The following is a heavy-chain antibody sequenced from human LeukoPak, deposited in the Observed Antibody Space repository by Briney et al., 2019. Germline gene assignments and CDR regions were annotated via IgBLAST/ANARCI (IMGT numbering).Heavy chain of an antibody. CDR2: ISAYNGNT. Sequence: ASVKVSCKASGYTFTSYGICWVRQAPGQGLEWMGWISAYNGNTNYAQKLQGRVTMTTDTSTSTAYMELRSLRSDDTAVYYCARVLAAAGTDSLDYWGQGTLVTVSS. CDR3: ARVLAAAGTDSLDY. D-gene: IGHD6-13*01. V-gene: IGHV1-18*01. J-gene: IGHJ4*02. CDR1: GYTFTSYG.